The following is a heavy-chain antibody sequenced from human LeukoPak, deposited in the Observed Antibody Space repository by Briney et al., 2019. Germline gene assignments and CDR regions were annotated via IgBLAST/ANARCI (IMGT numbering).Heavy chain of an antibody. CDR3: ARGPKGIVVVPAAIKVPYYYYMDV. D-gene: IGHD2-2*01. CDR1: GGTFSSYA. CDR2: IIPIFGIA. V-gene: IGHV1-69*13. Sequence: ASVKVSCKASGGTFSSYAISWVRQAPGQGLEWMGGIIPIFGIANYAQKFQGRVTITADESTSTAYMELSSLRSEDTAVYYCARGPKGIVVVPAAIKVPYYYYMDVWGKGTTVTVSS. J-gene: IGHJ6*03.